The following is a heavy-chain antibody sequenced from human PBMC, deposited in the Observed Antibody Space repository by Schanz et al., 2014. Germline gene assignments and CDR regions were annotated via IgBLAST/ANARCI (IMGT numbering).Heavy chain of an antibody. Sequence: EVQLVESGGGLVQPGGSLRLSCGSSGFTFSPYWMHWVRQAPGKGLVWVSRINGDGSNTNYADSVKGRFTISRDNAKNTLYLQKSSLSAEDTAVYYCASDQGYATSWHIFDVWGQGTLVTVSS. J-gene: IGHJ4*02. CDR2: INGDGSNT. V-gene: IGHV3-74*01. CDR1: GFTFSPYW. CDR3: ASDQGYATSWHIFDV. D-gene: IGHD1-1*01.